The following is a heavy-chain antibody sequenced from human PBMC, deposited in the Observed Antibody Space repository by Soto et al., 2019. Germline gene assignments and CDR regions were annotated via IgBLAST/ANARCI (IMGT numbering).Heavy chain of an antibody. Sequence: VQLLESGGGLVQPGGSLRLSCAASGFTFSSYAMSWVRQAPGKGLEWVSAISGSGGTTYYADSVKGRFTFSRDNSKNTLYLKMNSLRAEDTAVYYCAKTADGWFSAFDIWGQGTMVTVSS. D-gene: IGHD6-19*01. CDR3: AKTADGWFSAFDI. CDR2: ISGSGGTT. J-gene: IGHJ3*02. V-gene: IGHV3-23*01. CDR1: GFTFSSYA.